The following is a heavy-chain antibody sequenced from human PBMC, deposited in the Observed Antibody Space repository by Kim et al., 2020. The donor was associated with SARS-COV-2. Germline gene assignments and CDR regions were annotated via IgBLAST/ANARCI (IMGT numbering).Heavy chain of an antibody. CDR1: GGTFSSYA. Sequence: SVKVSCKASGGTFSSYAISWVRQAPGQGLEWMGGIIPIFGTANYAQKFQGRVTITADESTSTAYMELSSLRSEDTAVYYCARGADDYSGYEGLYFDYWGQGTLVTVSS. CDR2: IIPIFGTA. J-gene: IGHJ4*02. CDR3: ARGADDYSGYEGLYFDY. V-gene: IGHV1-69*13. D-gene: IGHD5-12*01.